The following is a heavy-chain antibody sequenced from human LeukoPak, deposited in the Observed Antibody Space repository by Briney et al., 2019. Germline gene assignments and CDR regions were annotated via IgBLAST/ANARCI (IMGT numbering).Heavy chain of an antibody. CDR1: GGSISSYY. CDR3: ARGSIVGATPFDY. V-gene: IGHV4-4*07. Sequence: SETLSLTCTVSGGSISSYYWSWTRQPAGKGLEWIGRIYTSGSTNYNPSLKSRVTMSVDTSKNQFSLKLSSVTAADTAVYYCARGSIVGATPFDYWGQGTLVTVSS. D-gene: IGHD1-26*01. CDR2: IYTSGST. J-gene: IGHJ4*02.